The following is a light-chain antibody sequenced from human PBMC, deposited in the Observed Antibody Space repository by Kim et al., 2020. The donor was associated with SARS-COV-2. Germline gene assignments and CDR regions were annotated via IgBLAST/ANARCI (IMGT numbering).Light chain of an antibody. Sequence: SYELTQPPSVSVSPGQTASITCSGDKLGDKYACWYQQKPGQSPVLVIYQDSKRPSGIPERFSGSNSGNTATLTISGTQAMDEADYYSQAWDSSVPVVFGGGTQLTVL. CDR3: QAWDSSVPVV. J-gene: IGLJ2*01. V-gene: IGLV3-1*01. CDR2: QDS. CDR1: KLGDKY.